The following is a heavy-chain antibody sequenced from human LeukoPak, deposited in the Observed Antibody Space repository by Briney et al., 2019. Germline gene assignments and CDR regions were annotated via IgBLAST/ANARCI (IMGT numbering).Heavy chain of an antibody. J-gene: IGHJ6*02. CDR3: ARETLVRDYGMDV. V-gene: IGHV4-4*07. CDR1: GDLISRFY. D-gene: IGHD6-6*01. Sequence: SETLSLTCTVSGDLISRFYWMWIGQRAGKGLEGIGRIYASSGSTKYNPSLESRVFMSLDTSKNQFSLKLTSVTAADTAVYYCARETLVRDYGMDVWGQGTTVTVSS. CDR2: IYASSGST.